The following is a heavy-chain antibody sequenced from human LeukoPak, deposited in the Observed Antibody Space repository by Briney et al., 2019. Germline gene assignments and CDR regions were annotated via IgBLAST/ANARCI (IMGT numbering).Heavy chain of an antibody. CDR1: GFTFSSYS. CDR2: ISSSSSYI. V-gene: IGHV3-21*01. D-gene: IGHD6-19*01. CDR3: AGERRVAGTPYFDY. J-gene: IGHJ4*02. Sequence: GGSLRLSCAASGFTFSSYSMNWVRQAPGKGLEWVSSISSSSSYIYCADSVKGRFTISRDNAKNSLYLQMNSLRAEDTAVYYCAGERRVAGTPYFDYWGQGTLVTVSS.